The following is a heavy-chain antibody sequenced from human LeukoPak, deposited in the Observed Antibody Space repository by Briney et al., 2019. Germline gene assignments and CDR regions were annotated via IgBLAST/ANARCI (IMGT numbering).Heavy chain of an antibody. Sequence: GASVKVSCKVSGYTLTELSMHWVRQAPGKGLEWMGGCDPEDGETIYAQKFQGRVTMTEDTSTDTAYMELSSLRSEDTAVYYCATAPGYYDSSRHDARGYWGQGTLVTVSS. CDR1: GYTLTELS. CDR3: ATAPGYYDSSRHDARGY. J-gene: IGHJ4*02. D-gene: IGHD3-22*01. CDR2: CDPEDGET. V-gene: IGHV1-24*01.